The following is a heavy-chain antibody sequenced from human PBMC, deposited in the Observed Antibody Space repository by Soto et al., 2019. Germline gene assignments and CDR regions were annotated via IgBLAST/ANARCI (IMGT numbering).Heavy chain of an antibody. CDR3: ARDRRSYSGSLNWFDP. Sequence: SDTLSLTCTVSGGSISSYYWSWIRQPPGKGLEWIGYIYYSRSTNYNPSLKSRVTISEDTSKNQFPLKLSSVTAADTAVYYCARDRRSYSGSLNWFDPWGQGTLVTVS. CDR1: GGSISSYY. D-gene: IGHD1-26*01. V-gene: IGHV4-59*01. J-gene: IGHJ5*02. CDR2: IYYSRST.